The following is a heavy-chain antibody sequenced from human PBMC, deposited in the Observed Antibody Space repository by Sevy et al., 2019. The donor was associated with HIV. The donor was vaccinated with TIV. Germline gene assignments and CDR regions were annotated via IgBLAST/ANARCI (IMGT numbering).Heavy chain of an antibody. Sequence: GGSLRLSCAASGFTFSKFGMHWVRQAPGKGLEWVAVISHDGRNNKYNADSVKGRFTISRDNSKNTLYLQMNSLRADDTAIYYCARDRGEILRSAFKSWGQGTLVTVSS. CDR3: ARDRGEILRSAFKS. J-gene: IGHJ5*02. CDR1: GFTFSKFG. CDR2: ISHDGRNNK. D-gene: IGHD3-10*01. V-gene: IGHV3-30*04.